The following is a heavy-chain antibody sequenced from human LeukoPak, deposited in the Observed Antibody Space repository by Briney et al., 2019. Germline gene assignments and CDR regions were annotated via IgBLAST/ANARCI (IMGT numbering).Heavy chain of an antibody. Sequence: GGSLRLSCAASGFTFDDYAMSWVRQAPGKGLEWVSSISSSSSYIYYADSVKGRFTISRDNAKNSLYLQMNSLRAEDTAVYYCARAGITMVRGPMDVWGKGTTVTISS. CDR1: GFTFDDYA. CDR3: ARAGITMVRGPMDV. V-gene: IGHV3-21*01. J-gene: IGHJ6*04. CDR2: ISSSSSYI. D-gene: IGHD3-10*01.